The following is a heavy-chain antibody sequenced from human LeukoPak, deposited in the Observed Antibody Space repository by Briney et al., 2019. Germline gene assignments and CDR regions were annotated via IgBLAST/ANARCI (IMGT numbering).Heavy chain of an antibody. CDR1: GFTFRSYS. Sequence: GSLRLSCAASGFTFRSYSIHWVRQASGKGLEWVAVISYDGSNKYYADSVKGRFTISRDNSKNTLYLQMNSLRAEDTAVYYCARDSGWYFDYWGQGTLVTVSS. V-gene: IGHV3-30-3*01. CDR2: ISYDGSNK. D-gene: IGHD6-19*01. CDR3: ARDSGWYFDY. J-gene: IGHJ4*02.